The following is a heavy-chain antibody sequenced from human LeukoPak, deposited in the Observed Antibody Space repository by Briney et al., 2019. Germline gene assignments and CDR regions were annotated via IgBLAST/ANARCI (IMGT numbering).Heavy chain of an antibody. CDR1: GFTFSNSA. Sequence: GGSLRLSCAASGFTFSNSAMTWVRQAPGKGLEWVSYISRSGSNIYYADSVKGRFTISRDNAKNSLYLQMNSLRAEDTAVYYWPPYHDSRASYFDYWGQGTLVTVSS. D-gene: IGHD3-22*01. V-gene: IGHV3-48*04. CDR2: ISRSGSNI. J-gene: IGHJ4*02. CDR3: PPYHDSRASYFDY.